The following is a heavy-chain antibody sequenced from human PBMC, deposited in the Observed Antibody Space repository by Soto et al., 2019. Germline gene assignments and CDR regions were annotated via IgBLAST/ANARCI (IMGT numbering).Heavy chain of an antibody. D-gene: IGHD2-15*01. CDR3: ATLGLGYCSGGSCYSGFDY. CDR1: GGSISSYY. V-gene: IGHV4-59*05. CDR2: IYYSGST. Sequence: PSETRSLTCSVSGGSISSYYWSWFRKPPGTGLEWIGSIYYSGSTYYNPSRTSRVTISVDTSKNQFSLKLSSVTAADTAVYYCATLGLGYCSGGSCYSGFDYWGQGTLVTVSS. J-gene: IGHJ4*02.